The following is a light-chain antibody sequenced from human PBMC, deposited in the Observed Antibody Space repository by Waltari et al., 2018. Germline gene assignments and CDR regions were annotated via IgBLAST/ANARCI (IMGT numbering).Light chain of an antibody. CDR3: QSYDNSLSGSRV. V-gene: IGLV1-40*01. Sequence: QSVLTQTPSVSGAPGQSVTISCTGSSSNIGAGYDVHWSQQLPGTAPKLLIYGNNNRPSGVPGRFSVSRSDTSASLAITGLQTEDEADYYCQSYDNSLSGSRVFGGGTRVTVL. J-gene: IGLJ3*02. CDR2: GNN. CDR1: SSNIGAGYD.